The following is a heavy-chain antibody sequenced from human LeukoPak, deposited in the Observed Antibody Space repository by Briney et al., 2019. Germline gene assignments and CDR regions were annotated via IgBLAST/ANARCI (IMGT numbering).Heavy chain of an antibody. CDR3: AKDRRWLQFGY. Sequence: GGSLRLSCAASGFTFSSHAMSWVRQAPGKGLEWVSAISGSGGSTYYADSVKGRFTISRDNSKNTLYLQMNSLRAEDTAVYYCAKDRRWLQFGYWGQGTLVTVSS. V-gene: IGHV3-23*01. D-gene: IGHD5-24*01. CDR2: ISGSGGST. J-gene: IGHJ4*02. CDR1: GFTFSSHA.